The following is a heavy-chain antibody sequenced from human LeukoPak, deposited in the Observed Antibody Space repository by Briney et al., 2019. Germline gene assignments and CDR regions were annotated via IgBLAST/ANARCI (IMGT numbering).Heavy chain of an antibody. CDR1: GLTFSSYG. D-gene: IGHD6-13*01. V-gene: IGHV3-33*01. CDR3: ASAAGAYDN. Sequence: GGSLRLSCEASGLTFSSYGMHWVRQAPGKGLEWVVVIWSDGSNKYYADSVKGRFAISRDNSKNTVWLQMNSLRAEDTAVYYCASAAGAYDNWGQGTLVTVSS. J-gene: IGHJ4*02. CDR2: IWSDGSNK.